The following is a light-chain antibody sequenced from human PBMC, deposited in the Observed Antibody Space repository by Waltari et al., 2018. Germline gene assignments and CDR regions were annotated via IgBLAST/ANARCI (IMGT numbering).Light chain of an antibody. J-gene: IGKJ2*01. V-gene: IGKV3-20*01. CDR2: GAS. CDR3: QQYGSSLYT. CDR1: QSVSSSY. Sequence: EIVLTQSPGTLSLSPGARATLSCRASQSVSSSYLAWYQQKPGQAPRLPIYGASSRATGIPDRFSGSGSGTDFTLTISRLEPEDFAVYYCQQYGSSLYTFGQGTKLEIK.